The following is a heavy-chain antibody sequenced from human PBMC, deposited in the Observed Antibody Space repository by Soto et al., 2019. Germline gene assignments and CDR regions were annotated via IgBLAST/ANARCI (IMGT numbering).Heavy chain of an antibody. D-gene: IGHD3-9*01. V-gene: IGHV3-30*18. CDR1: GFTFSSYG. J-gene: IGHJ4*02. Sequence: GGSLRLSCAASGFTFSSYGMHWVRQAPGKGLEWVAVISYDGSNKYYADSVKGRFTISRDNSKNTLYLQMNSLRAEDTAVYYCAKLAPADPFDWLLYAIEDDYWGQGTLVTVSS. CDR2: ISYDGSNK. CDR3: AKLAPADPFDWLLYAIEDDY.